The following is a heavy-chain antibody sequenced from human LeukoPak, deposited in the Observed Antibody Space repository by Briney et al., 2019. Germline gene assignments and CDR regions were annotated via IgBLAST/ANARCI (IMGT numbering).Heavy chain of an antibody. V-gene: IGHV4-30-4*01. CDR3: ARELVKYYDSSVPFDY. CDR2: IYYSGST. Sequence: SQTLSLTCAVSGGSISSGDYYWSWIGQPPGKGLEWIGYIYYSGSTYYNPSLKSRVTISVDTSKNQFSLKLSSVTSADTAVYYCARELVKYYDSSVPFDYGGQGTLVTVSS. D-gene: IGHD3-22*01. CDR1: GGSISSGDYY. J-gene: IGHJ4*02.